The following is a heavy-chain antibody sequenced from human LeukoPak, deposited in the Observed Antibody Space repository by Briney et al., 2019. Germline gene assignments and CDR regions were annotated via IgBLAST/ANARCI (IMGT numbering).Heavy chain of an antibody. V-gene: IGHV3-53*01. CDR1: GFTVRDSH. CDR3: GRHAYGGSPPLS. D-gene: IGHD3-10*01. J-gene: IGHJ4*02. Sequence: GGSLRLSCAASGFTVRDSHMSWVRQAPGKRLEWLAFIYVSGTTFYAASVKGRFTISRDNSKNTVYLQMNNLRAEDTALYYCGRHAYGGSPPLSWGQGALVTVSS. CDR2: IYVSGTT.